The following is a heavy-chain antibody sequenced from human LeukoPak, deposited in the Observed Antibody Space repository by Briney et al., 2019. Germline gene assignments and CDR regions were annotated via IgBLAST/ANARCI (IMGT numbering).Heavy chain of an antibody. Sequence: GGSLRLSCAASTFTFSSYNMNWVRQAPGKGLEWVSSISSSGTYIYYRDSVKGRFTISRDNAKNSLYLQMNSLRAEDTAVYYCARDNPDYGDYDSLVSGLDYWGQGTLVTVSS. V-gene: IGHV3-21*01. D-gene: IGHD4-17*01. CDR3: ARDNPDYGDYDSLVSGLDY. J-gene: IGHJ4*02. CDR1: TFTFSSYN. CDR2: ISSSGTYI.